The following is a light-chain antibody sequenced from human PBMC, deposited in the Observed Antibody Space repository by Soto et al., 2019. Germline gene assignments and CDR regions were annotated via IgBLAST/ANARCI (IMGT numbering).Light chain of an antibody. J-gene: IGKJ1*01. V-gene: IGKV2-28*01. Sequence: DIVMTQSPLSLPVTPGEPASISCSSSQILLHSNGYNYLDWYLQKPGQSPQLLIYLGSNRASGVPDRFSGSGSGTDFTLKISRVEAEDVGVYYCMQSLHTPWTFGQGTKVDIK. CDR3: MQSLHTPWT. CDR1: QILLHSNGYNY. CDR2: LGS.